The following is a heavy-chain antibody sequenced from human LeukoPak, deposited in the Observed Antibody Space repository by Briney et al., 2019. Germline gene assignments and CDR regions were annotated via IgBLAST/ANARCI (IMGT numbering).Heavy chain of an antibody. CDR3: ARGGLESSPYYFDY. CDR2: IYTSGST. J-gene: IGHJ4*02. D-gene: IGHD3-3*01. V-gene: IGHV4-4*07. CDR1: GGSISDYY. Sequence: SETLSLTCTVSGGSISDYYWTWIRQPAGKGLEWIGRIYTSGSTNYNPSLKSRVTMSVDTSKNQLSLILSSVTAADTAVYYCARGGLESSPYYFDYWGQGTLVTVSS.